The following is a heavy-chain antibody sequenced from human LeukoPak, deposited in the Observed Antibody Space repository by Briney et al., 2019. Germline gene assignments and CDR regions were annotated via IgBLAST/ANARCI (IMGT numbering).Heavy chain of an antibody. V-gene: IGHV3-33*08. CDR2: IWYDGSNK. CDR3: ARDPRGEYCTNGVCSKTTPQIFQH. J-gene: IGHJ1*01. CDR1: GFTFTDYY. Sequence: GGSLRLSCAASGFTFTDYYMSWIRQAPGKGLEWVAVIWYDGSNKYYADSVKGRFTISRDNSKNTLYLQMNSLRAEDTAVYYCARDPRGEYCTNGVCSKTTPQIFQHWGQGTLVTVSS. D-gene: IGHD2-8*01.